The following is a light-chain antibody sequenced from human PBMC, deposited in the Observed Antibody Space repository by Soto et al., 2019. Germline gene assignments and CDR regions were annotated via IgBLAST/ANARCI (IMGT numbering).Light chain of an antibody. CDR1: QTVSSNY. V-gene: IGKV3-20*01. Sequence: EIILTQSPDTLSLSPGARATLSCRASQTVSSNYLALCQQRPGQAPRLLIYGASTRAAGIPDRFSGSGSGTDFTLTITRLELEDSAVYFCQQYTGPPTTFGQGTRLEIK. CDR2: GAS. J-gene: IGKJ5*01. CDR3: QQYTGPPTT.